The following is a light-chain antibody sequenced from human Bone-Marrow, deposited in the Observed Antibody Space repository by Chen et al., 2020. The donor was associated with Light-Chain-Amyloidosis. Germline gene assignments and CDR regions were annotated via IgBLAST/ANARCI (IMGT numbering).Light chain of an antibody. J-gene: IGLJ3*02. CDR3: QVWDRSSDRPV. CDR2: DVS. V-gene: IGLV3-21*02. Sequence: SYVLTQPSSVSVAPGQTGTMACGGNTIGATSVHWYQQAPGQAPLLVVYDVSDRPSGIPERLSGSNSGNTATLTISRVEAGDEADYYCQVWDRSSDRPVFGGGTKLTVL. CDR1: TIGATS.